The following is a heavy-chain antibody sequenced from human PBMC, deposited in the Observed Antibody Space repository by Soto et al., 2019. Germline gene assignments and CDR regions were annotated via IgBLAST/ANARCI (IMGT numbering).Heavy chain of an antibody. Sequence: QVQLRESGPGLVKPSQTLSLTCTVSGGSISSAGYAWSWIRHHPGKGLEWIGHIYTSGTTFYNPPPPRRLTISLDPSKSLFSLTLSSVTAANTAVYYCASFRDYYARSASYSRSDYWGQGTLVTVSS. D-gene: IGHD3-22*01. CDR3: ASFRDYYARSASYSRSDY. J-gene: IGHJ4*02. CDR1: GGSISSAGYA. CDR2: IYTSGTT. V-gene: IGHV4-31*03.